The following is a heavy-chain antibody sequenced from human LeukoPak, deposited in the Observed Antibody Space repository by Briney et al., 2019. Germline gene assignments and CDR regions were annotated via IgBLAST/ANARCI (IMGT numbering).Heavy chain of an antibody. J-gene: IGHJ3*02. CDR3: ARPGPYSSSPDAFDI. Sequence: GESLKISCKGSGYSFTSYWIGWVRQMPGKGLEWLGIIYPGDSDIRYSPSFQGQVTISGGKSISTAYLQWSSLKASDTAIYYCARPGPYSSSPDAFDIGGQGTTVTVSS. CDR2: IYPGDSDI. CDR1: GYSFTSYW. V-gene: IGHV5-51*01. D-gene: IGHD6-13*01.